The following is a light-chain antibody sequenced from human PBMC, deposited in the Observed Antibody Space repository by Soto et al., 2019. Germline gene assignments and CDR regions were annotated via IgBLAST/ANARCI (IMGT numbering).Light chain of an antibody. CDR3: AAWDESLNGWV. Sequence: QSVLTQPPSASGTPGQRVTISCSGSSSNIGSNTVNWYQQLPGTAPKLLSYSNNQRPSGVPDRFSGSKSGTSASLAISGLQSEDEADYSCAAWDESLNGWVFGGGTQLTVL. CDR2: SNN. CDR1: SSNIGSNT. J-gene: IGLJ7*01. V-gene: IGLV1-44*01.